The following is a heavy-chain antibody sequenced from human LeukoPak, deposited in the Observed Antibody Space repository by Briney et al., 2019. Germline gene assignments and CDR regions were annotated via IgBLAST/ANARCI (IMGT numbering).Heavy chain of an antibody. J-gene: IGHJ4*02. CDR2: ISGSGGST. Sequence: GGSLTLSCAASGFTFSSYAMSWVRQPPGKGLEWVSAISGSGGSTYYADSVKGRFTISRDNSKNTLYLQMNSLRAEDTAVYYCAKDVMITFGGVMTYWGQGTLVTVSS. CDR3: AKDVMITFGGVMTY. CDR1: GFTFSSYA. V-gene: IGHV3-23*01. D-gene: IGHD3-16*01.